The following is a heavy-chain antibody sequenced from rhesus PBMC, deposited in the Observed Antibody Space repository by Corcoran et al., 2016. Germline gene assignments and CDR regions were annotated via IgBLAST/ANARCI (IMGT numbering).Heavy chain of an antibody. J-gene: IGHJ2*01. Sequence: QVQLQESGPGLVKPSETLSLTCAVSGGSFSSYWWSWIRQPPGKGLEWIGEINGNSGSTNYNPPLKSRVTISKDASKNQFSLKLSSVTAADTAVYYCARAYSGSLYWYFDLWGPGTPITISS. V-gene: IGHV4-80*01. CDR2: INGNSGST. CDR3: ARAYSGSLYWYFDL. CDR1: GGSFSSYW. D-gene: IGHD6-25*01.